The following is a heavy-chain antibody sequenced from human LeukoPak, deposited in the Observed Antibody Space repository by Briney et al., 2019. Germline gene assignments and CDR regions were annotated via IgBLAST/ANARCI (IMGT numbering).Heavy chain of an antibody. CDR2: IYHSGST. CDR3: ARCPPVWFGELSPFDP. Sequence: TSETLSLTCAVSGGSISSSNWWSWVRQPPGKGLEWIGEIYHSGSTNYNPSLKSRVTISVDKSKNQFSLKLSSVTAADTAVYYCARCPPVWFGELSPFDPWGQGTLVTVSS. CDR1: GGSISSSNW. V-gene: IGHV4-4*02. J-gene: IGHJ5*02. D-gene: IGHD3-10*01.